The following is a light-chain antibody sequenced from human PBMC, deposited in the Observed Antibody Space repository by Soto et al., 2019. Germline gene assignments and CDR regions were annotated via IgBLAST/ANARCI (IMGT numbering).Light chain of an antibody. Sequence: QAVVTQEPSFSVSPGGTVTLTCGLSSGSVSTSYFPSWYQQTPGQPPRTLIYSTNTRSSGVPDRFSGSVLGNKAALTISGAQADDESIYYCVLYMGSGIWVFGGGTQLTVL. V-gene: IGLV8-61*01. CDR2: STN. CDR3: VLYMGSGIWV. J-gene: IGLJ3*02. CDR1: SGSVSTSYF.